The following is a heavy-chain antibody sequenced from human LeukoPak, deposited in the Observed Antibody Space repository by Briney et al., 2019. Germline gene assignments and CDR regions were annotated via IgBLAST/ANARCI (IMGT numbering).Heavy chain of an antibody. CDR1: GGSVSSGSYF. Sequence: SSETLSLTCTVSGGSVSSGSYFWSWIRQPPGTGLEWIGYIYRSGSTSYKPSLKSRLSITIDKSKNQFSLNLRSVTAADTAFYYCARGGGFYGSGTTHFDYWGQGTLATVSS. CDR3: ARGGGFYGSGTTHFDY. V-gene: IGHV4-30-2*01. CDR2: IYRSGST. J-gene: IGHJ4*02. D-gene: IGHD3-10*01.